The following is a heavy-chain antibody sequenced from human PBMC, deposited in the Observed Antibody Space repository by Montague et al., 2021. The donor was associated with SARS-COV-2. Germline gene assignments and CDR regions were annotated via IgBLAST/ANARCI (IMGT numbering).Heavy chain of an antibody. J-gene: IGHJ4*02. CDR3: ARSYGTTVVTRAFDF. CDR1: GFSLSTSGMC. CDR2: IDWDDGK. V-gene: IGHV2-70*01. Sequence: PPLVKPTQTLTLTCNFSGFSLSTSGMCVSWIRQPPGKALEWLTLIDWDDGKYYSTSLKTRLTISKDTSKNQVVLTMTNMDPVDTATYYCARSYGTTVVTRAFDFWGQGTLVTVSS. D-gene: IGHD4-23*01.